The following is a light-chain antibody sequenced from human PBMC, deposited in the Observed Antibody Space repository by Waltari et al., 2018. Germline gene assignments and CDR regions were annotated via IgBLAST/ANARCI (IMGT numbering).Light chain of an antibody. CDR2: GAS. V-gene: IGKV3-20*01. J-gene: IGKJ1*01. CDR3: QHYTIPPLT. Sequence: EIVLTQSPGTLSLSPGERATLSCRTSQSITHNYLAWFQHKPGQAPRLLIYGASTRATGVPDRFSGSGSGTDFSLSISRLEPEDFAVYYCQHYTIPPLTFGQGTKVEVK. CDR1: QSITHNY.